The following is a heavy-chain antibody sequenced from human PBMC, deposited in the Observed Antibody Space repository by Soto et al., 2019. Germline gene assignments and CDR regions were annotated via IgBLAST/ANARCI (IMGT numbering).Heavy chain of an antibody. V-gene: IGHV3-73*01. D-gene: IGHD6-19*01. CDR1: GFTFSGST. J-gene: IGHJ4*02. CDR2: IPSKTNTYAT. CDR3: TRQNLDVPVASAIDY. Sequence: GGSLRLSCAASGFTFSGSTIHWVRQTSGKGLEWVGRIPSKTNTYATAYAASVKGRFTISRDDSKNTAYLQMDSLKTEDTAVYYCTRQNLDVPVASAIDYWGEGTLVTVSS.